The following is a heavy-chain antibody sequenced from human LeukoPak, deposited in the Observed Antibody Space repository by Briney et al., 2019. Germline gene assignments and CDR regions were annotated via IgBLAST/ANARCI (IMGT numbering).Heavy chain of an antibody. CDR1: GFTFSSYA. Sequence: PGGSLRLPCAASGFTFSSYAMSWVRQAPGKGLEWVSAISGSGGSTYYADSVKGRFTISRDNSKNTLYLQMNSLRAEDTAVYYCARSHYDILTGHDYWGQGTLVTVSS. V-gene: IGHV3-23*01. CDR3: ARSHYDILTGHDY. D-gene: IGHD3-9*01. CDR2: ISGSGGST. J-gene: IGHJ4*02.